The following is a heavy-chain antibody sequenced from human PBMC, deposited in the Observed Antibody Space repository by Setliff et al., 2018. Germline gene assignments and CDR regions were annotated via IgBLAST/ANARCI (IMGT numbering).Heavy chain of an antibody. CDR2: VYSSGSP. Sequence: SETLSLTCNVSGASISGSAYYWGWIRQPPGKGLEWIGSVYSSGSPYYNPSLKSRVTISMDTSKNQFSLKVNSLTAADTAVYYCARSVVVIAYDAFDIWGQGTMVTVSS. V-gene: IGHV4-39*07. D-gene: IGHD2-21*01. CDR1: GASISGSAYY. CDR3: ARSVVVIAYDAFDI. J-gene: IGHJ3*02.